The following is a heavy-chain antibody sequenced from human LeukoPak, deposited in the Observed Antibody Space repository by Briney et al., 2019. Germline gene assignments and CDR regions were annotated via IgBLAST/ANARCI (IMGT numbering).Heavy chain of an antibody. Sequence: GGSLRLSCAASGFTFSSYGMHWVRQAPGKGLEGVAVISYDGSNKYYADSVKGRFTISRDNSKNTLYLQMNSLRAEDTAVYYCAKDGPTPAYSSSWRAHYYYYMDVWGKGTTVTVSS. CDR3: AKDGPTPAYSSSWRAHYYYYMDV. CDR1: GFTFSSYG. J-gene: IGHJ6*03. D-gene: IGHD6-13*01. CDR2: ISYDGSNK. V-gene: IGHV3-30*18.